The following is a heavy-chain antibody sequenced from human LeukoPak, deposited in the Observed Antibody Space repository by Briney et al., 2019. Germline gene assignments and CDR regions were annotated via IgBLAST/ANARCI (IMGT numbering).Heavy chain of an antibody. CDR3: ARQPGMTAKSWYFDL. Sequence: GESLNISCEGSGYTFTKYWIGWVRQMPGKGLEWMGIIHPGDSHTWYSPSFQGQVTISADKSISMAYLQWSSLKASDTAMYFCARQPGMTAKSWYFDLWGRGTLVTVS. CDR1: GYTFTKYW. J-gene: IGHJ2*01. D-gene: IGHD2-2*01. CDR2: IHPGDSHT. V-gene: IGHV5-51*01.